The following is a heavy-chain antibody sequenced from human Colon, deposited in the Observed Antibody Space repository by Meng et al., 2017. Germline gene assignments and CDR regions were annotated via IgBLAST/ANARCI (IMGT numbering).Heavy chain of an antibody. V-gene: IGHV1-18*04. D-gene: IGHD2-8*01. Sequence: ASLKVSCKASGYTFNSHGFSWALLAPGQGLEWRGWLSPYSVNTKYAQKFQGRLSLTSETSTKTAYMVLRDLTSDDSAIYYCARGTNEYFHHWGQGTLVTVSS. CDR2: LSPYSVNT. J-gene: IGHJ1*01. CDR1: GYTFNSHG. CDR3: ARGTNEYFHH.